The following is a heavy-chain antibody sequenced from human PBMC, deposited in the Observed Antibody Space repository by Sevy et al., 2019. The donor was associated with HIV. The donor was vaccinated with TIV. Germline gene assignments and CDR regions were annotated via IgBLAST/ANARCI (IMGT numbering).Heavy chain of an antibody. V-gene: IGHV4-59*01. D-gene: IGHD3-3*01. Sequence: ETLSLTCTVSGGSISSYYWSWIRQPPGKGLEWIGYIYYSGSTNYNPSLKSRVTISVDTSKNQFSLKLSSVTAADTAVYYCARVGVVYNWFDPWGQGTLVTVSS. CDR1: GGSISSYY. CDR3: ARVGVVYNWFDP. CDR2: IYYSGST. J-gene: IGHJ5*02.